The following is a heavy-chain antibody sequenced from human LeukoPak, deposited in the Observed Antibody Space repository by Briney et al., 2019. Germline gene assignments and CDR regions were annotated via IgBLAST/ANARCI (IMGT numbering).Heavy chain of an antibody. Sequence: GGSLRLSCAASGFTFSSYSMNWVRQAPGKGLEWVSSISSSSSYIYYADSVKGRFTISRDNAKNSLYLQMNSLRAEDTAVYYCARAEGYYDSSYYFDYWGQGTLVTVSS. CDR1: GFTFSSYS. V-gene: IGHV3-21*01. J-gene: IGHJ4*02. CDR2: ISSSSSYI. D-gene: IGHD3-22*01. CDR3: ARAEGYYDSSYYFDY.